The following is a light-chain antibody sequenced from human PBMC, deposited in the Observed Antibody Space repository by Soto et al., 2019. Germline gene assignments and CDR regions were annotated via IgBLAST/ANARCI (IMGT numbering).Light chain of an antibody. Sequence: EIVLKQSPGILSLSPGERATLSCRASQSVSSSYLAWYQQKPGQAPRLLIYDASNRASGIPARFSGSGSGTDFTLTISSLEPEEFAVDYCQQRSNKGTFGQVTRLAI. CDR3: QQRSNKGT. CDR2: DAS. CDR1: QSVSSSY. J-gene: IGKJ5*01. V-gene: IGKV3D-20*02.